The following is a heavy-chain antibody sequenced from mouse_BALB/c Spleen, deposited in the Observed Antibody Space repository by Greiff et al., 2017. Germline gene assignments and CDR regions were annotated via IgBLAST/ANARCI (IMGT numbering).Heavy chain of an antibody. Sequence: VKLQESGAELVKPGASVKLSCKASGYTFTSYYMYWVKQRPGQGLEWIGEINPSNGGTNFNEKFKSKATLTVDKSSSTAYMQLSSLTSEDSAVYYCTRSSYYGRGDYWGQGTSVTVSS. CDR1: GYTFTSYY. V-gene: IGHV1S81*02. J-gene: IGHJ4*01. CDR3: TRSSYYGRGDY. CDR2: INPSNGGT. D-gene: IGHD1-1*01.